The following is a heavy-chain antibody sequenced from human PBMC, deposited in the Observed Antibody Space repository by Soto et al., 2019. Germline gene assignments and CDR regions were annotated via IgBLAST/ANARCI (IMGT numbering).Heavy chain of an antibody. D-gene: IGHD3-3*01. CDR2: ISGNGGYT. V-gene: IGHV3-23*01. CDR3: AKGKANTVFGVDTLFDY. CDR1: GITFSSYA. J-gene: IGHJ4*02. Sequence: GGSLRLSCAASGITFSSYAMTWVRQAPGKGLERVSTISGNGGYTYYSDSVRGRFTISRDNSKKTLYLQMDSLRADDTAVFYCAKGKANTVFGVDTLFDYWGQGTQVTVSS.